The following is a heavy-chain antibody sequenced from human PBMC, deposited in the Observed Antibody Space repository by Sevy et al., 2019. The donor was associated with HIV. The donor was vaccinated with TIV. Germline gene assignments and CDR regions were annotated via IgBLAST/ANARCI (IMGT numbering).Heavy chain of an antibody. D-gene: IGHD2-21*02. CDR3: ANGDYYFDY. V-gene: IGHV3-30*02. J-gene: IGHJ4*02. CDR1: ITLRSYG. Sequence: GALRLSWAGVGITLRSYGQEWVPQAPGKGLGWVAFIRYDGNNKYYTDSVKGRFTISRDNSKNTLYLHMNSLRAEDTAVYYCANGDYYFDYWGQGTLVTVSS. CDR2: IRYDGNNK.